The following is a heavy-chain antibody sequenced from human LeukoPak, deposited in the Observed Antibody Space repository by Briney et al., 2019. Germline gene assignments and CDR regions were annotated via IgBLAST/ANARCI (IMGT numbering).Heavy chain of an antibody. CDR3: ARGSCSNIRCHDAFDI. V-gene: IGHV3-53*01. CDR1: GFIVSGTH. CDR2: IYSGGDT. J-gene: IGHJ3*02. D-gene: IGHD2-2*01. Sequence: GGSLRLSWSASGFIVSGTHMTWVRQAPGKGLECVSIIYSGGDTYYTDSVKGRFSVSRDNSKNTLYLQMNSLRVDDTAVYYCARGSCSNIRCHDAFDIWGQGTMVTVSS.